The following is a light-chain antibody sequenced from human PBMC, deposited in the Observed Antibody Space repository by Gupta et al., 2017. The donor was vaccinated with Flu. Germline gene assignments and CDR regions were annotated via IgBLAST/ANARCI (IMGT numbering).Light chain of an antibody. CDR3: QQLNTYL. Sequence: DIQLTQSPFLLSASVGDRVTITCRASQVISRYLAWYQQKPGKAPKLLIYAASTLQSGVPLRFSGSGSGTEFTLTISSLQPEDFATYYGQQLNTYLFGQGTKMEIK. V-gene: IGKV1-9*01. CDR1: QVISRY. J-gene: IGKJ2*01. CDR2: AAS.